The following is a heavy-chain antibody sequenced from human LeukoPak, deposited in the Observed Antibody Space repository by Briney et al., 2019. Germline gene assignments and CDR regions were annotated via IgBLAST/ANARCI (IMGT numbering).Heavy chain of an antibody. D-gene: IGHD5-12*01. CDR2: IYTSGST. V-gene: IGHV4-4*07. J-gene: IGHJ6*03. CDR3: ARNRRTDIVATIRYYYYCMDV. CDR1: GGSISSYY. Sequence: SETLSLTCTVSGGSISSYYWRWIRQPAGKGLEWIGRIYTSGSTNYNPSLKSRVTMSVDTSKNQFSLKLSSVTAADTAVYYCARNRRTDIVATIRYYYYCMDVWGKGTTVTVSS.